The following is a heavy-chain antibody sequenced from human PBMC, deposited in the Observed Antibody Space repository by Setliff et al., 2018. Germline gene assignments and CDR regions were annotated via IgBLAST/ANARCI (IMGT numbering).Heavy chain of an antibody. V-gene: IGHV4-61*05. CDR3: ATNPYQLLNFDY. CDR2: IYTSGST. CDR1: GGSISSSSYY. D-gene: IGHD2-2*01. Sequence: PSETLSLTCTVSGGSISSSSYYWGWIRQPPGKGLEWIGHIYTSGSTNYNPSLKSRVTISVDTSKNQFSLKLSSVTAADTAVYYCATNPYQLLNFDYWGQGTLVTVSS. J-gene: IGHJ4*02.